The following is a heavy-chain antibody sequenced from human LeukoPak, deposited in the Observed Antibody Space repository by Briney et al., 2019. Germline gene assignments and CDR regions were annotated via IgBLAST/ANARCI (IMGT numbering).Heavy chain of an antibody. CDR3: ARAGYYDSSGYYY. V-gene: IGHV3-53*01. D-gene: IGHD3-22*01. CDR2: IYSGGSK. J-gene: IGHJ4*02. CDR1: GFTVSSNY. Sequence: GGSLRLSCAASGFTVSSNYMSWVRQAPGKGLEWVSVIYSGGSKYYADSVKSRFTISRDNSKNTLYLQMNSLRAEDTAVYYCARAGYYDSSGYYYWGQGTLVAVSS.